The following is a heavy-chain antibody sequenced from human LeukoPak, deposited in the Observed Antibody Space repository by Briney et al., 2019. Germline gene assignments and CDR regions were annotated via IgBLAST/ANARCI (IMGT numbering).Heavy chain of an antibody. CDR1: GGTFSSYA. CDR2: IIPIFGTA. J-gene: IGHJ4*02. CDR3: ASCGNSTAQFDY. V-gene: IGHV1-69*05. D-gene: IGHD4-23*01. Sequence: ASVKVSCTASGGTFSSYAISWVRQAPGQGLEWMGGIIPIFGTANCAQKFQGRVTITTDESTSTAYMELSSLRSEDTAVYYCASCGNSTAQFDYWGQGTLVTVSS.